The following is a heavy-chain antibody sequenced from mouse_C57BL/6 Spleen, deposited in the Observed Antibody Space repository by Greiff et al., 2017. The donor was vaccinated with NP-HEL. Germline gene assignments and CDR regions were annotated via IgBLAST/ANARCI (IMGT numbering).Heavy chain of an antibody. Sequence: QVQLQQSGPGLVQPSQSLSITCTVSGFSLTSYGVHWVRQSPGKGLEWLGVIWSGGSTDYNAAFISRLSISKDNSKSQLFFKMNSLQADDTAIYYCASPYDGYSYWYFDVWGTGTTVTVSS. CDR2: IWSGGST. D-gene: IGHD2-3*01. CDR3: ASPYDGYSYWYFDV. J-gene: IGHJ1*03. CDR1: GFSLTSYG. V-gene: IGHV2-2*01.